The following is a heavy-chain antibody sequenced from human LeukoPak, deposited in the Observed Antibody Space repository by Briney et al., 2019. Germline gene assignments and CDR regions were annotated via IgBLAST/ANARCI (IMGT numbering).Heavy chain of an antibody. CDR1: GFTFSNFW. J-gene: IGHJ5*02. CDR3: ARGPDWLDP. Sequence: GGSLRLSCAASGFTFSNFWMSWVRQAPGKGLEWVANIRQGGREKNYVDSVKGRFTISRDNAKKSLYLGMNSLRVEDTAVYYCARGPDWLDPWGQGTQVTVSS. V-gene: IGHV3-7*01. CDR2: IRQGGREK.